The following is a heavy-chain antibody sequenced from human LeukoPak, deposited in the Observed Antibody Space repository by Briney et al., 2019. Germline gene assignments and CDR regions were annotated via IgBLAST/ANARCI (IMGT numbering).Heavy chain of an antibody. CDR3: ARDRDLRYYDSSGYFDY. J-gene: IGHJ4*02. Sequence: GGSLRLSCAASGFTFSSYSMNWVRQAPGKGLEWVSSLSSSSSYIYYADSVKGRFTISRDNAENSLYLQMNSLRAEDTAVYYCARDRDLRYYDSSGYFDYWGQGTLVTVSS. CDR2: LSSSSSYI. D-gene: IGHD3-22*01. CDR1: GFTFSSYS. V-gene: IGHV3-21*04.